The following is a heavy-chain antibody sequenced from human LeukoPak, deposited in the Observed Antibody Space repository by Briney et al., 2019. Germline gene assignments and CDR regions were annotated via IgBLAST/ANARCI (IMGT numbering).Heavy chain of an antibody. V-gene: IGHV3-7*01. CDR2: IKQDGNEK. CDR1: GFIFSSYW. CDR3: ATRGYWGWVY. Sequence: GGSLRLSCAASGFIFSSYWMSWVRQAPGKGLEWVANIKQDGNEKYYVDSVKGRFTISRDNAKNSLYLQMNSLRAEDTALYYCATRGYWGWVYWGQGTLVTVSS. J-gene: IGHJ4*02. D-gene: IGHD5-12*01.